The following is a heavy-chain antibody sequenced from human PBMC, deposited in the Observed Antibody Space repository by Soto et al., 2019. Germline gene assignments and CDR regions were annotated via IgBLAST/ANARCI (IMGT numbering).Heavy chain of an antibody. CDR1: GFTFGYSY. Sequence: GGSLRLSCTGSGFTFGYSYMSWIRQAPGKGLEWLSYISPGSRYPAYADSVKGRFTISRDNAKRSLYLQMMSLTAEDTAIYYCVRGGGGGLFDPWGQGTMVTVSS. CDR3: VRGGGGGLFDP. V-gene: IGHV3-11*06. D-gene: IGHD2-15*01. CDR2: ISPGSRYP. J-gene: IGHJ5*02.